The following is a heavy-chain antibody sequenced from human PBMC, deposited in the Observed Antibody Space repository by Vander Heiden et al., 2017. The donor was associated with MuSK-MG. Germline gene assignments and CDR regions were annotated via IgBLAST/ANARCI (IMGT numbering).Heavy chain of an antibody. CDR1: GFTFSSYA. J-gene: IGHJ3*02. CDR2: ISYDGSKK. CDR3: ASYYIRAFDI. D-gene: IGHD1-26*01. Sequence: QVQLVESGGGVVQPGRSLRLSCAASGFTFSSYAMHWVRQAPGKGLEWVAVISYDGSKKYDAGAVKGRFSISRDNSKNTLYLKMNSLRAEDAAVYYFASYYIRAFDIWGQGTMVTVSS. V-gene: IGHV3-30*04.